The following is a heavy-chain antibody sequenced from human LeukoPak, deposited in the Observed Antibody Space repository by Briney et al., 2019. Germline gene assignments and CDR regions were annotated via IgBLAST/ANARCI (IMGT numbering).Heavy chain of an antibody. Sequence: GGSLRLSCAASGFTFSSYGMNWVRQAPGKGLEFVSYISSSSRTIYYADSVKGRFTISRDNAKNSLYLQMNSLRAEDTAVYYCAKDKLYSWYSGYYYGMDVWGQGTTVTVSS. V-gene: IGHV3-48*01. CDR3: AKDKLYSWYSGYYYGMDV. D-gene: IGHD6-13*01. J-gene: IGHJ6*02. CDR1: GFTFSSYG. CDR2: ISSSSRTI.